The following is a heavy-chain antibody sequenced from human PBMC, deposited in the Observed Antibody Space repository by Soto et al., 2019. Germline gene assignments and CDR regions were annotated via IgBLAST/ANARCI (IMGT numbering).Heavy chain of an antibody. CDR2: ISAYNGTT. V-gene: IGHV1-18*01. J-gene: IGHJ4*02. Sequence: QVQLVQSGAEVKKPGSSVKVSCKASGYTFSLYGINCVRQATGQGLEWMGWISAYNGTTNYAQKLQGRVTMTTDTFTSKAYMELRRLRSDDTAVYYCSRGNPVATGSFWCQGTLVTISS. CDR1: GYTFSLYG. CDR3: SRGNPVATGSF. D-gene: IGHD1-26*01.